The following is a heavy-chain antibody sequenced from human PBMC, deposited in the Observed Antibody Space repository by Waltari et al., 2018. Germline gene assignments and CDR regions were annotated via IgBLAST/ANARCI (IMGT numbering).Heavy chain of an antibody. CDR1: GGSFSGYY. CDR2: INHSGST. D-gene: IGHD4-4*01. CDR3: AKLNSNYYYYYMDV. Sequence: QVQLQQWGAGLLKPSETLSLTCAVYGGSFSGYYWSWIRQPPGKGLEWIGEINHSGSTNYNPSLKSRVTISVDTSKNQFSLKLSSVTAADTAVYYCAKLNSNYYYYYMDVGGKGTTVTISS. J-gene: IGHJ6*03. V-gene: IGHV4-34*01.